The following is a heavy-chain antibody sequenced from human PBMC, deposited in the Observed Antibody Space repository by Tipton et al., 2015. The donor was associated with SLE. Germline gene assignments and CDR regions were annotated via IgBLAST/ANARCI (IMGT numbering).Heavy chain of an antibody. CDR2: IYYSGST. CDR1: GGSISSYY. J-gene: IGHJ6*03. Sequence: TLSLTCTVSGGSISSYYWSWIRQPPGKGLEWIGYIYYSGSTNYNPSLKSRVTISVGTSKNQFSLKLSSVTVADTAVYYCARVPAVYYYYMDVWGKGTTVTVSS. D-gene: IGHD2-2*01. V-gene: IGHV4-59*01. CDR3: ARVPAVYYYYMDV.